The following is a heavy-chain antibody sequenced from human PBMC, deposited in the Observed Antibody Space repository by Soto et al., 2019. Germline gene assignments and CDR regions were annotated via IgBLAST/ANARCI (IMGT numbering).Heavy chain of an antibody. D-gene: IGHD3-9*01. Sequence: PSETLSLTCTVSGDSISSYSWSWIRQPPGKGLEWIGNIHYNGNTKYSPSLKSRVTMSVDRSKNHFSLKVSSVTAADTAVYYCARGRLLRYFGDSGPFDYWGQGTLVTVSS. CDR3: ARGRLLRYFGDSGPFDY. V-gene: IGHV4-59*12. J-gene: IGHJ4*02. CDR1: GDSISSYS. CDR2: IHYNGNT.